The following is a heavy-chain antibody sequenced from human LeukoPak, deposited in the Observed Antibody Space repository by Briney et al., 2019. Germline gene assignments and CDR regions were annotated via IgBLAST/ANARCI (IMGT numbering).Heavy chain of an antibody. Sequence: SETLSLTCAVYGGSFSGYYWSWIRQPPGKGVEWIGEINHSGSTNYNPSLKSRVTISVDTSKNQFSLKLSSVTAADTAVYYCARVGSAVAGIPYYYGMDVWGQGTTVTVSS. CDR1: GGSFSGYY. CDR3: ARVGSAVAGIPYYYGMDV. V-gene: IGHV4-34*01. D-gene: IGHD6-19*01. J-gene: IGHJ6*02. CDR2: INHSGST.